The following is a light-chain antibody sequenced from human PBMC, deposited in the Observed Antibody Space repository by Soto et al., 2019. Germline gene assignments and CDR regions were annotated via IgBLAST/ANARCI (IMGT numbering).Light chain of an antibody. Sequence: DIQMTQSPSSLSASLGDRLTITCRASQSLSSYLNWYQQKPGKAPKLLIHATSTLQSGVPSRFSGSGSGTDFTLTISSLQPEDFATYHCQQTYTTPWTFGQGTKVEVK. CDR3: QQTYTTPWT. V-gene: IGKV1-39*01. J-gene: IGKJ1*01. CDR1: QSLSSY. CDR2: ATS.